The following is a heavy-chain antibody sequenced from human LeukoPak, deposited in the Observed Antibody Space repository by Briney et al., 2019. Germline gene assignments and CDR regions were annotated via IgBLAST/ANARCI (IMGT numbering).Heavy chain of an antibody. CDR3: ARRMVRGVIGFAQPDAYYYYMDV. Sequence: SQTLSLACAVSGGSISSGGYSWSWIRQPPGKGLEWIGYIYYSGSTYYNPSLKSRVTISVDTSKNQFSLKLSSVTAADTAVYYCARRMVRGVIGFAQPDAYYYYMDVWGKGTTVTVSS. CDR2: IYYSGST. CDR1: GGSISSGGYS. D-gene: IGHD3-10*01. V-gene: IGHV4-30-4*07. J-gene: IGHJ6*03.